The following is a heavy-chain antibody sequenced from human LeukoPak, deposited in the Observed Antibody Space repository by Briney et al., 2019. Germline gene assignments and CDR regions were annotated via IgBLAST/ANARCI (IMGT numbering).Heavy chain of an antibody. CDR2: ISYDGSNK. J-gene: IGHJ4*02. CDR3: TKVRSGSSSWALRVFDY. Sequence: GRSLRLSCAASGSTFSSYAMHWVRQAPGKGLEWVAVISYDGSNKYYADSVKGRFTISRDNSKSTLYLQMNSLRVEDTAVYYCTKVRSGSSSWALRVFDYWGQGALVTVSS. V-gene: IGHV3-30-3*01. D-gene: IGHD6-13*01. CDR1: GSTFSSYA.